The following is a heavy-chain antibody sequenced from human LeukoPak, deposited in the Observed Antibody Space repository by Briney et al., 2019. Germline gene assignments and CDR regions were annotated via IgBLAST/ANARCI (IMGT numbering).Heavy chain of an antibody. V-gene: IGHV4-30-2*01. Sequence: SQTLSLTCAVSGGSISSGGYSWSWIRKPPGKGLEWIGYIYHSGSTYYNPSLKSRVTISVDRSKNQFSLKLSSVTAADTAVYYCAIASCSSTSCYPPHYWGQGTLVTVSS. CDR1: GGSISSGGYS. D-gene: IGHD2-2*01. J-gene: IGHJ4*02. CDR2: IYHSGST. CDR3: AIASCSSTSCYPPHY.